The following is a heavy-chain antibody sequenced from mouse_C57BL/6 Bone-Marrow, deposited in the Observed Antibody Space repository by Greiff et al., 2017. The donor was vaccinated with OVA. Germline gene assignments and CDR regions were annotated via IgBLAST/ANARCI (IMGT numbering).Heavy chain of an antibody. V-gene: IGHV3-6*01. Sequence: EVQLQQSGPGLVKPSQSLSLTCSVTGYSITSGYYWNWIRQFPGNKLEWMGYISYDGSNNYNPSLKNRISITRDTSKNQFFLKLNSVTTEDTATYYCARWLLGAMDYWSQGTSVTVSS. CDR3: ARWLLGAMDY. CDR2: ISYDGSN. J-gene: IGHJ4*01. D-gene: IGHD2-3*01. CDR1: GYSITSGYY.